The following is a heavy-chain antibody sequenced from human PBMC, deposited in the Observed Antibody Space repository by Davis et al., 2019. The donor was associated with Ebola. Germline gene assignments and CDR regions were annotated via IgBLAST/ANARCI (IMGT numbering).Heavy chain of an antibody. J-gene: IGHJ6*02. CDR3: ARATRFLEWLLSHYGMDV. Sequence: ASVKVSCKASGYTFTSYYMHWVRQAPGQGHEWMGWISAYNGNTNYAQKPPGRVTMTTDTSPSTAYMELSSLRSDDTAVYYCARATRFLEWLLSHYGMDVWGQGTTVTVSS. CDR1: GYTFTSYY. V-gene: IGHV1-18*04. D-gene: IGHD3-3*01. CDR2: ISAYNGNT.